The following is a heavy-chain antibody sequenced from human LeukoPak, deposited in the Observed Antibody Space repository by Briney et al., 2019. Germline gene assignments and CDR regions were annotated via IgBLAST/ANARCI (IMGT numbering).Heavy chain of an antibody. CDR1: GFTFSSNA. D-gene: IGHD6-6*01. J-gene: IGHJ5*02. CDR3: ARLTRGSPSYWFDP. Sequence: SGGSLRLSCAASGFTFSSNAMHWVRQAPGKGLEWVAVISYDGSNKYYADSVKGRFTISRDNSKNTLYLQMNSLRAEDTAVYYCARLTRGSPSYWFDPWGQGTLVTVSS. V-gene: IGHV3-30*01. CDR2: ISYDGSNK.